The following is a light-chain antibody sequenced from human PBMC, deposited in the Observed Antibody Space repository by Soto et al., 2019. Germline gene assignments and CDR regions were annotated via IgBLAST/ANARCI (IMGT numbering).Light chain of an antibody. CDR3: QQYYSGRT. V-gene: IGKV4-1*01. Sequence: DIVMTQSPDSLAVSLGERTTINRRSSQSVLHRSKRKNYLAWYQQKAGQPPKLLISWASTRESGVPDRFSGSGSGTDFTLTISSLQAEDVATYYCQQYYSGRTFGQGTKVDIK. J-gene: IGKJ1*01. CDR2: WAS. CDR1: QSVLHRSKRKNY.